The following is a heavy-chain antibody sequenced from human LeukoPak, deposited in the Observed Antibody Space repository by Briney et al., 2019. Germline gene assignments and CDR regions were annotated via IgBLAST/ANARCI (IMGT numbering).Heavy chain of an antibody. D-gene: IGHD2-21*02. CDR1: GFTVSSNY. V-gene: IGHV3-53*01. CDR2: IYSGGST. J-gene: IGHJ4*02. Sequence: PGGSLRLSCAASGFTVSSNYMSWVRRAPGKGLEWVSVIYSGGSTYYADSVKGRFTISRDNSKNTLYLQMNSLRAEDTAVYYCAIAYCGDDCYPGYWGQGTLVTVSS. CDR3: AIAYCGDDCYPGY.